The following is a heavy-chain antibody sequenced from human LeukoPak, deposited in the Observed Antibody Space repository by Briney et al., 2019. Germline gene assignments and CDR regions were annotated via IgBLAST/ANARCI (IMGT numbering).Heavy chain of an antibody. Sequence: PSETLSPTCTVSGGSISSSSYYWGWIRQPPGKGLEWIGSIYYSGSTYYNPSLKSRVTISVDTSKNQFSLKLSSVTAADTAVYYCARLMLRFDPWGQGTLVTVSS. CDR1: GGSISSSSYY. J-gene: IGHJ5*02. V-gene: IGHV4-39*01. CDR2: IYYSGST. D-gene: IGHD2-8*01. CDR3: ARLMLRFDP.